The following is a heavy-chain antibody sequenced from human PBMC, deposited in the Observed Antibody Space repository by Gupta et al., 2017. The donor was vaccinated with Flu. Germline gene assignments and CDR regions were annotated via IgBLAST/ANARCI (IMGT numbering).Heavy chain of an antibody. CDR2: IFSNDEK. CDR3: ARVFITMVRGVNYYYGMDV. D-gene: IGHD3-10*01. CDR1: GFSLSNARMG. J-gene: IGHJ6*02. Sequence: QVTLKESGPVLVKPTETPTLTCTVSGFSLSNARMGVSWIRQPPGKALEWLAHIFSNDEKSYSTSLKSRLTISKDTSKSQVVLTMTNMDPVDTATYYCARVFITMVRGVNYYYGMDVWGQGTTVTVSS. V-gene: IGHV2-26*01.